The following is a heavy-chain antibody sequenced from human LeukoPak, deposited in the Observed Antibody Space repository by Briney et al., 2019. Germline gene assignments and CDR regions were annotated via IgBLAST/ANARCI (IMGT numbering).Heavy chain of an antibody. V-gene: IGHV4-30-4*01. CDR2: IYYSGST. CDR3: ARDITVAARFDYFDY. Sequence: SETLSLTCTVSGGSISSGPYYWSWIRQPPGKGLEWIGYIYYSGSTYYNPSLKSRVTISADTSKNHFSLNLSSVTAADTAVYYCARDITVAARFDYFDYWGQGTLVTVSS. J-gene: IGHJ4*02. CDR1: GGSISSGPYY. D-gene: IGHD2-15*01.